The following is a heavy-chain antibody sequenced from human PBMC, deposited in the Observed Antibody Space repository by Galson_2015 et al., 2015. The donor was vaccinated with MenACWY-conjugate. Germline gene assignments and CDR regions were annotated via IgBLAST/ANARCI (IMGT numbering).Heavy chain of an antibody. CDR3: ARVIWDIVVVVAEYYYYYYMDV. D-gene: IGHD2-15*01. J-gene: IGHJ6*03. V-gene: IGHV4-61*01. CDR2: IYYSGST. CDR1: GGSVSSGSYY. Sequence: SETLSLTCTVSGGSVSSGSYYWSWIRQPPGKGLEWIGYIYYSGSTNYNPSLKSRVTISVDTSKNQFSLKLSSVTAADTAVYYCARVIWDIVVVVAEYYYYYYMDVWGKGTTVTVSS.